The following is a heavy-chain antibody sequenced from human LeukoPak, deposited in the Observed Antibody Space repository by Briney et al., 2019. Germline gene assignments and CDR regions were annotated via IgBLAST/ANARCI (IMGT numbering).Heavy chain of an antibody. V-gene: IGHV1-24*01. D-gene: IGHD3-3*01. J-gene: IGHJ4*02. Sequence: GASVKVSCKVSGYTLTELSMHWVRQAPGKGLEWMGGFDPEDGETIYAQKFQGRVTMTEDTSTDTAYMELSSLRSEDTAVYYCATDSPPNYDFWSGYDYWGQGTLVTVSS. CDR2: FDPEDGET. CDR1: GYTLTELS. CDR3: ATDSPPNYDFWSGYDY.